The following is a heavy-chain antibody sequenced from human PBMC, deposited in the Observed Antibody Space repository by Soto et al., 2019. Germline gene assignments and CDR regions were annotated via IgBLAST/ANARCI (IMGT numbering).Heavy chain of an antibody. CDR3: AAYCSGGGCLPVLWN. Sequence: QVVQSGAEVRKPGASVKVSCKASGYSFTTYYIHWFRQAPGQGLEWMAIINPNGGTTNYAQKFQGRVTVSRVMSTSTVYMQLSSLRSDDTAIYYCAAYCSGGGCLPVLWNWGRGTMVTVSS. CDR1: GYSFTTYY. D-gene: IGHD2-15*01. J-gene: IGHJ3*01. V-gene: IGHV1-46*03. CDR2: INPNGGTT.